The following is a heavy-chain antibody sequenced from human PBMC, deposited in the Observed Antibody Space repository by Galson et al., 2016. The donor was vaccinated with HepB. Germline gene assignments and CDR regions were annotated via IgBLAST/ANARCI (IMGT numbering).Heavy chain of an antibody. Sequence: QSGAEVKKPGESLKISCKGSGFIFTTYWIGWVRQMPGKGLECMGIIYPGDSDTRYSPSFQGQVTVSADKSVSTAYLQWSSLKASDTAMYYCARAYFGYFDYWGQGALVTVSS. CDR3: ARAYFGYFDY. V-gene: IGHV5-51*01. CDR1: GFIFTTYW. CDR2: IYPGDSDT. D-gene: IGHD2/OR15-2a*01. J-gene: IGHJ4*02.